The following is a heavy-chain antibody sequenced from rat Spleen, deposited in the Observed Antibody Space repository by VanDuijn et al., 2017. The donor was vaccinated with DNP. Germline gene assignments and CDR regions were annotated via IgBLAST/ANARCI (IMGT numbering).Heavy chain of an antibody. Sequence: EVQLVESGGGLVQPGRSLKLSCAVSGFTFSDYYMAWVRQAPAKGLEWVASISYEGSRTYYGDSVKGRFTISRDNAKSTLYLQMNSLRSEDTATYYCARRYGYTYWYFDFWGPGTMVTVSS. V-gene: IGHV5-22*01. CDR2: ISYEGSRT. CDR3: ARRYGYTYWYFDF. D-gene: IGHD1-9*01. CDR1: GFTFSDYY. J-gene: IGHJ1*01.